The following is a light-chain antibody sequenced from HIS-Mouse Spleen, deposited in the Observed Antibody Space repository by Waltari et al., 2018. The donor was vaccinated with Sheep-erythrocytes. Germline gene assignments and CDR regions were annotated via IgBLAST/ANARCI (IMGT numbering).Light chain of an antibody. V-gene: IGLV9-49*01. CDR1: SGSGNDK. CDR2: VGTGGIVG. J-gene: IGLJ2*01. CDR3: GADHGSGSNFVV. Sequence: QPVLTQPPSASASLGASVPPTSTPSSGSGNDKVDWDQQGPGKGPRFVMRVGTGGIVGSKGDGIPDRFSVLGSGLNRYLTIKNIQEEDESDYHCGADHGSGSNFVVFGGGTKLTVL.